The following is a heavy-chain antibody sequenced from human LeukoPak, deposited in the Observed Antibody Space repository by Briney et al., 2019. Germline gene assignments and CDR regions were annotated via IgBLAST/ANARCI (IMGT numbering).Heavy chain of an antibody. V-gene: IGHV3-74*01. J-gene: IGHJ4*02. CDR2: VYKDGSIT. D-gene: IGHD2-2*02. Sequence: GGSLRLSCAASGFPFSNYWMHWVRHAPGKGPEWVARVYKDGSITNYADSVKGRFTISRDNAKNTVYLQMNSLRVEDTAVYYCARDSLVYMWGQGSLVTVSS. CDR1: GFPFSNYW. CDR3: ARDSLVYM.